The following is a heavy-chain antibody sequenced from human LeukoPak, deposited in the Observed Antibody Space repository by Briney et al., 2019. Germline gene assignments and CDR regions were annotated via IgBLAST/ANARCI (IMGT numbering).Heavy chain of an antibody. CDR3: TRGAAAGTSY. CDR1: GFTFSSYS. J-gene: IGHJ4*02. D-gene: IGHD6-13*01. CDR2: ISCSSSYI. V-gene: IGHV3-21*01. Sequence: PGGSLRLSCAASGFTFSSYSMNWVRQAPGKGLEWVSSISCSSSYIYYADSVKGRFTISRDNAKNSLYLQMNSLRAEDTAVYYCTRGAAAGTSYWGQGTLVTVSS.